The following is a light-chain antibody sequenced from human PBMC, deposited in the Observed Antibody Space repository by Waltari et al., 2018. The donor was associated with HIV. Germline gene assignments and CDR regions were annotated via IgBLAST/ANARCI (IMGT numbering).Light chain of an antibody. CDR1: NLGDKS. J-gene: IGLJ2*01. CDR2: QDN. V-gene: IGLV3-1*01. Sequence: SSELTQPPSVSVSPGQTASIHCSGHNLGDKSACWYQQKTGHSPDLVIYQDNKRPSGIPERFSGSNSGNTATLTISGTQPMDEADYYCQAWGSSTDALFGGGTRLTVL. CDR3: QAWGSSTDAL.